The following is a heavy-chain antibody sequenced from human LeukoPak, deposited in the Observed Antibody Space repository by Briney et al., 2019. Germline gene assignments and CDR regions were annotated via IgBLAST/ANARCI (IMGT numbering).Heavy chain of an antibody. CDR3: ARTGYYDSSGYPDAFDI. D-gene: IGHD3-22*01. V-gene: IGHV1-46*01. Sequence: ASVKVSCKASGYTFTGYYMHWVRQAPGQGLEWMGIINPSGSTSNAQKFQGRVTMTRDMSTTTVYMELSSLRSEDTAVYYCARTGYYDSSGYPDAFDIWGQGTMVTVSS. J-gene: IGHJ3*02. CDR1: GYTFTGYY. CDR2: INPSGST.